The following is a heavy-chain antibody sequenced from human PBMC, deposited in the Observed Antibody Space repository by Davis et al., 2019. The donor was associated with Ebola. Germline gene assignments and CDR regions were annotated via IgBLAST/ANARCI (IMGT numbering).Heavy chain of an antibody. CDR1: GYTFISYA. J-gene: IGHJ4*02. CDR2: NNTNTGNP. V-gene: IGHV7-4-1*02. D-gene: IGHD3-10*01. Sequence: ASVKVSCKASGYTFISYAMHWVRQAPGQGLDWMGWNNTNTGNPTYAQGFPGRFVFSLDTSVSTAYLQISSLKAEDTAVYYCARVGNYYGSGSYYISDYWGQGTLVTVSS. CDR3: ARVGNYYGSGSYYISDY.